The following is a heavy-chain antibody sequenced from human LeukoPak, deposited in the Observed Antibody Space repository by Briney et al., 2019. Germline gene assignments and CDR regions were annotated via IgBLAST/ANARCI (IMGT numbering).Heavy chain of an antibody. Sequence: ASVKVSCKASGYTFTGYYMHWVRQAPGQGLEWMGWINPNSGGTNYAQKFQGRVTMTRDTSISTAYMELSRLRSDDTAVYFCAREGCSSTSCQHLGYWGQGTLVTVSS. CDR3: AREGCSSTSCQHLGY. CDR2: INPNSGGT. D-gene: IGHD2-2*01. J-gene: IGHJ4*02. V-gene: IGHV1-2*02. CDR1: GYTFTGYY.